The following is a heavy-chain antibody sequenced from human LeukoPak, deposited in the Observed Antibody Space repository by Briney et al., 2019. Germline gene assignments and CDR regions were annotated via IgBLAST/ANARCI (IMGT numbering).Heavy chain of an antibody. J-gene: IGHJ3*02. D-gene: IGHD1-26*01. CDR3: ARSSGGDDAFDI. Sequence: GGSLRLSCAASGFTFSSYGMHWVRQAPGKGLEWVAVIWYDGSNKYYADSVKGRFTISRDNSKNTLYLQMNSLRAEDTAEYYCARSSGGDDAFDIWGQGTMVTVSS. V-gene: IGHV3-33*01. CDR2: IWYDGSNK. CDR1: GFTFSSYG.